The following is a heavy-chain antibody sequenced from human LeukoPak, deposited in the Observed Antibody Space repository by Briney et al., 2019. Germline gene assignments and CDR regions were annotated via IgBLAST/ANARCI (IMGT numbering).Heavy chain of an antibody. J-gene: IGHJ5*02. V-gene: IGHV4-4*08. CDR2: IYTSGSS. CDR1: GGSISSYY. Sequence: SETLSLTCTVSGGSISSYYWSWIRQPPGKGLEWIGYIYTSGSSNYNPYPKSRVTIPVATSTNQSSLKLCSVTAADTAVYYSARRLGSVPTGVGRGFSYGSYWFDPWGQGTLVTVSS. D-gene: IGHD5-18*01. CDR3: ARRLGSVPTGVGRGFSYGSYWFDP.